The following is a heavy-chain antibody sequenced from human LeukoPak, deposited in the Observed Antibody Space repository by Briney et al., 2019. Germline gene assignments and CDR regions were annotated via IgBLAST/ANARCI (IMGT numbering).Heavy chain of an antibody. J-gene: IGHJ5*02. CDR2: ISYSGST. CDR3: ARRYYYGSGSSLGRFDP. V-gene: IGHV4-39*01. CDR1: AGSISSSTYY. D-gene: IGHD3-10*01. Sequence: PSETLSLTCTVSAGSISSSTYYWGWIRQPPGKGLEWIGTISYSGSTSYNPSLKRRVTISVDRTKNQFSLNLISVTAADTAVYYCARRYYYGSGSSLGRFDPWGQGTLVTVSS.